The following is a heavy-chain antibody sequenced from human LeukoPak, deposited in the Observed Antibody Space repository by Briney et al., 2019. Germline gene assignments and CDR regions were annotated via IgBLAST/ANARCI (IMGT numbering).Heavy chain of an antibody. V-gene: IGHV3-23*01. Sequence: GGSLRLSCAASGFTFITYPMSWVRQAPGKGLEWVSSISDNGGSTNYADSVKGRFTMSRDNSKNTVYVQMNSLTDGDTAVYYCARARYGSGRYLNSFDYWGQGILVTVSS. D-gene: IGHD3-10*01. CDR1: GFTFITYP. CDR3: ARARYGSGRYLNSFDY. CDR2: ISDNGGST. J-gene: IGHJ4*02.